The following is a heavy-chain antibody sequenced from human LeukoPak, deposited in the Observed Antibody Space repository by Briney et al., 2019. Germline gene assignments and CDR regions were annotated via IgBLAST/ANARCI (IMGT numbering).Heavy chain of an antibody. Sequence: SETLSLTCAVYGGSFSGYYWSWIRQPPGKGLEWIGEINHSGSTNYNPSLKSRVTVSVDTSKNQFSLKLSSVTAADTAVYYCARVAGIASYWGQGTLVTVSS. CDR3: ARVAGIASY. CDR2: INHSGST. CDR1: GGSFSGYY. J-gene: IGHJ4*02. D-gene: IGHD6-19*01. V-gene: IGHV4-34*01.